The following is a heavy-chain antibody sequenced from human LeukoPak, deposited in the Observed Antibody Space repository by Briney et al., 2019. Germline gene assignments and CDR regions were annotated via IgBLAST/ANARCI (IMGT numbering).Heavy chain of an antibody. CDR2: IYYSGST. CDR1: GGSISSSSYY. CDR3: VGSRLDAGTFVH. D-gene: IGHD6-13*01. J-gene: IGHJ4*02. V-gene: IGHV4-39*07. Sequence: PSETLSLTCTVSGGSISSSSYYWGWIRQPPGKGLEWIGSIYYSGSTYYNPSLKSRVTISVDTSKNQFSLKLSSVTAADTAVYYCVGSRLDAGTFVHWGQGTLVIVSS.